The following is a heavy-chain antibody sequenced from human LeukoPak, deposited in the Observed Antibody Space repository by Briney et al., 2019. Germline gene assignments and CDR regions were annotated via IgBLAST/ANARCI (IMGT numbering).Heavy chain of an antibody. CDR3: ARDGGDYPDYYYMDV. D-gene: IGHD4-17*01. Sequence: ASVKVSCKASGGTFSSYAISWVRQAPGQGLEWMGGIIPIFGTANYAQKFQGRVTITTDESTSTAYMELSSLRSENTAVYYCARDGGDYPDYYYMDVWGKGTTVTVSS. J-gene: IGHJ6*03. CDR2: IIPIFGTA. V-gene: IGHV1-69*05. CDR1: GGTFSSYA.